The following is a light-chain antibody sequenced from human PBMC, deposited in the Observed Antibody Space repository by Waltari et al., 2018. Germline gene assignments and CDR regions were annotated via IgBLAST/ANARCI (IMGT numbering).Light chain of an antibody. V-gene: IGLV8-61*01. CDR3: ALYMGSGIWV. CDR1: SGPLSTTSY. CDR2: KAN. Sequence: QTVVTQEQSLSVSPGGTVTLTCALSSGPLSTTSYATWYQQTPGQAPRTLVYKANARSSGVPDRFSGSILGNTAALTITGAQADDESDYYCALYMGSGIWVFGGGTRLTVL. J-gene: IGLJ3*02.